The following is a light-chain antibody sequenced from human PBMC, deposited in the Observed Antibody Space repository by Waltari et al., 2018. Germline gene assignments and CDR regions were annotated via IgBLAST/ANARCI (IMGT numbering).Light chain of an antibody. CDR3: MQGIRWPYT. Sequence: EVVMTQSPVSLSVTLGQAASISCKSSQSLVPVDGNTYLNWFHQRPCQSPRRLIYWVFNRDSGVPDRFSGSGSGTDFTLRISRVEAEDVGVYYCMQGIRWPYTFGQGTQLDIK. J-gene: IGKJ2*01. CDR1: QSLVPVDGNTY. V-gene: IGKV2-30*02. CDR2: WVF.